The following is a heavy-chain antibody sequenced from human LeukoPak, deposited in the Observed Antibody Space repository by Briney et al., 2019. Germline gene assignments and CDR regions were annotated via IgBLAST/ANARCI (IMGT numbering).Heavy chain of an antibody. CDR1: GFTFTNDF. D-gene: IGHD3/OR15-3a*01. J-gene: IGHJ4*02. CDR3: ARGRGWTYDS. Sequence: GGSLRLSCVASGFTFTNDFMTWVRQAPGKGLEWVANMRVDGTDIHYVDSVKGRFTISSDNARNSLYLQMNTLRAEDTAVYYCARGRGWTYDSWGRGTLVTVSS. CDR2: MRVDGTDI. V-gene: IGHV3-7*04.